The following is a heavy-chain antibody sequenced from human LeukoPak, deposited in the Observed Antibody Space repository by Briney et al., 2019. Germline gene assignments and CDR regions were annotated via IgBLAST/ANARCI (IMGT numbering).Heavy chain of an antibody. CDR2: INPNSGGT. V-gene: IGHV1-2*02. Sequence: ASVKVSCKASGGTFSSYAISWVRQAPGQGLEWMGWINPNSGGTNYAQKFQGRVTMTRDTSISTAYMELSRLRSDDTAVYYCAREGGGVRGVLSNWFDPWGQGTLVTVSS. CDR3: AREGGGVRGVLSNWFDP. J-gene: IGHJ5*02. D-gene: IGHD3-10*01. CDR1: GGTFSSYA.